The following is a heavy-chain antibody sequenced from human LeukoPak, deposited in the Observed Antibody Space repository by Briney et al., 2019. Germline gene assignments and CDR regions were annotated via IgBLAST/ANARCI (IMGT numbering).Heavy chain of an antibody. CDR2: IYPGDSDT. CDR1: GYSFTSYW. V-gene: IGHV5-51*01. D-gene: IGHD2-2*02. Sequence: GESLKISCKGSGYSFTSYWIGWVRQMPGKGLEWMGIIYPGDSDTRYSPSFQGQVTISGDKSISNAYLEWSSVKASDTAMYYCARGGYCSSTSCYNNWFDPWGQGSLVTVSS. J-gene: IGHJ5*02. CDR3: ARGGYCSSTSCYNNWFDP.